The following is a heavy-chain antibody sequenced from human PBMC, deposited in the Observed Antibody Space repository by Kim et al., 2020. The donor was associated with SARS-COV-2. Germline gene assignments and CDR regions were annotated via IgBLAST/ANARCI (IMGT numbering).Heavy chain of an antibody. CDR2: MNPNSGNT. Sequence: ASVKVSCKASGYTFTSYDINWVRQASGQGLEWMGWMNPNSGNTGYAQKFQGRVTMTRNTSIRTAYMEVSSLRSEDTAVYYCARGSPILRFLEASEYYFDYRGQGTLVTVSS. D-gene: IGHD3-3*01. CDR3: ARGSPILRFLEASEYYFDY. CDR1: GYTFTSYD. V-gene: IGHV1-8*01. J-gene: IGHJ4*02.